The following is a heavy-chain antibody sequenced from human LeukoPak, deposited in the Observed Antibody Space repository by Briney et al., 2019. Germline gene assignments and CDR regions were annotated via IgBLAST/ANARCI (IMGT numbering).Heavy chain of an antibody. CDR2: IKQDGNEK. Sequence: GGSLRLSCAACGFTFSNYWMSWVRQAPGKGLEWVANIKQDGNEKYYVDSVKGRFTISRGNAKNSLYLQMNSLRAEDTAVYYCARVKYYDFWSGNDAFDIWGQGTMVSVSS. D-gene: IGHD3-3*01. V-gene: IGHV3-7*01. J-gene: IGHJ3*02. CDR1: GFTFSNYW. CDR3: ARVKYYDFWSGNDAFDI.